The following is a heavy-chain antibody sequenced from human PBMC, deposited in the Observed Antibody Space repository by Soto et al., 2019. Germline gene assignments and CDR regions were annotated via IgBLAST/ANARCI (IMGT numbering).Heavy chain of an antibody. CDR1: GFTFSSYW. CDR2: INNDGSIT. V-gene: IGHV3-74*01. J-gene: IGHJ4*02. D-gene: IGHD5-18*01. Sequence: GGSLRLSCAASGFTFSSYWMHWVRQAPGKGLVWVSRINNDGSITTYADSVKGRFTISRDNAKNTLYLQMNSLRAEDTAVCYCTRAPGYTYGFDYWGQGTLVTVSS. CDR3: TRAPGYTYGFDY.